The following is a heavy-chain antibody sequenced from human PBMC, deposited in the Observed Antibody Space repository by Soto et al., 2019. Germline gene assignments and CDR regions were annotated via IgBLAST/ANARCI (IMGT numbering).Heavy chain of an antibody. Sequence: GGSLRLSCAASGFTFSSYWMSWVRQAPGKGLEWVANIKQDGSEKYYVDSVKGRFTISRDNAKNSLYLQMNSLRAEDTAVYYCARAYWNYNEGWFDPWGQGTLVTVSS. D-gene: IGHD1-7*01. CDR3: ARAYWNYNEGWFDP. J-gene: IGHJ5*02. CDR2: IKQDGSEK. CDR1: GFTFSSYW. V-gene: IGHV3-7*01.